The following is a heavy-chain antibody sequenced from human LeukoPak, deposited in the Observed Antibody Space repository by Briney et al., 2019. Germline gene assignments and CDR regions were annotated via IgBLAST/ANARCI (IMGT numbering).Heavy chain of an antibody. CDR1: GFTFSSYA. J-gene: IGHJ4*02. CDR2: ISSNGGSA. V-gene: IGHV3-64D*09. Sequence: GGSLRLSCSASGFTFSSYAMHWVRQAPGKGLEYVSAISSNGGSAYYADSVKGRFTISRDNSKNTLYLQMSSLRAEDTAVYYCVKGYCSSISCYGDYWGQGTLVTFSS. CDR3: VKGYCSSISCYGDY. D-gene: IGHD2-2*01.